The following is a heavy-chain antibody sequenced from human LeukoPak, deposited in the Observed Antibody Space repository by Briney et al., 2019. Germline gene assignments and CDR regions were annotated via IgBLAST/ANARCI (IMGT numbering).Heavy chain of an antibody. CDR1: GYTFTAYY. D-gene: IGHD3-10*01. V-gene: IGHV1-2*02. J-gene: IGHJ4*02. Sequence: ASVKVSCKASGYTFTAYYIHWVRQAPGQGLEWMGWINPNSGGTNYALKFRGRVTMTRDTSASTVYMELSSLRSEDTAVYYCARRGSGSYVLDYWGQGTLVTVSS. CDR2: INPNSGGT. CDR3: ARRGSGSYVLDY.